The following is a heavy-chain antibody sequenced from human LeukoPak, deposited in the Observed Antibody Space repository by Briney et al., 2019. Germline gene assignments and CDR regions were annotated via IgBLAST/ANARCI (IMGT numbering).Heavy chain of an antibody. Sequence: GGSLRLSCAASGFIFSSYSMNWVRQAPGKGLEWVSYISSSSSTIYYADSVKGRFTISRDNAENSLYLQMNSLGAEDTAVYNCARDDHYNYYYMDVWGKGTTVTVSS. V-gene: IGHV3-48*01. CDR2: ISSSSSTI. CDR1: GFIFSSYS. CDR3: ARDDHYNYYYMDV. J-gene: IGHJ6*03.